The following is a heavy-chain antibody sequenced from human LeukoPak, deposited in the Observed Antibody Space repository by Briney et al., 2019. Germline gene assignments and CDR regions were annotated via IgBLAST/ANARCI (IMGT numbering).Heavy chain of an antibody. J-gene: IGHJ4*02. Sequence: GESLKISCRASGYIFTNYWIGWVRQMPGKGLEWMGIIYPRDSDTRYSPSFQGQVTVSADKSISTAYLQWNTLEASDTAMYYCARRQYSGYDFDFWGQGTLVTVSS. CDR3: ARRQYSGYDFDF. V-gene: IGHV5-51*01. CDR1: GYIFTNYW. CDR2: IYPRDSDT. D-gene: IGHD5-12*01.